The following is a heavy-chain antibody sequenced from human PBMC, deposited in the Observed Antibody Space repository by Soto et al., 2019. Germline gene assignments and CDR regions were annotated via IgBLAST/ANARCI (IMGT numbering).Heavy chain of an antibody. Sequence: SETLSLTCTVSGGSISSDGSYWSWIRQSPGKGLEWIGYIYYSGSTNYNPSLKSRVTISVDTSKNQFSLKLSSVTAADTAVYYCAREGASGYDSLDYWGQGTLVTVSS. CDR3: AREGASGYDSLDY. D-gene: IGHD5-12*01. CDR1: GGSISSDGSY. CDR2: IYYSGST. V-gene: IGHV4-61*08. J-gene: IGHJ4*02.